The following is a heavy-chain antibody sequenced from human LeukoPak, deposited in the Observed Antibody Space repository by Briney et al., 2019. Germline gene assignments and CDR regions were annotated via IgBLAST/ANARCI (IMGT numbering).Heavy chain of an antibody. J-gene: IGHJ4*02. CDR1: GFTFSNSW. D-gene: IGHD5-12*01. Sequence: GGSLRLSCAASGFTFSNSWMHWVRQAPGKGLLWVSRISSDGSTTGYTDSVKGRFTISRDNAKNTLYLQMNSLRAEDTAVYYCAREEGLDYWGQGTLVTVSS. CDR3: AREEGLDY. CDR2: ISSDGSTT. V-gene: IGHV3-74*01.